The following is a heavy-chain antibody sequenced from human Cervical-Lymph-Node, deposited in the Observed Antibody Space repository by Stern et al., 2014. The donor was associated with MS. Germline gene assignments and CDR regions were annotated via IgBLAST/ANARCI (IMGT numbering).Heavy chain of an antibody. CDR3: ARDGPDSSGYYWFWDY. J-gene: IGHJ4*02. V-gene: IGHV3-33*01. Sequence: DQLVESGGGVVQPGRSLRLSCAASGFTFSSYGMHWVRQAPGKGLEWVAVIWYDGSNKYYAYSVKCRFTISRDNSKNTLYLQMNSLRAEDTAVYYCARDGPDSSGYYWFWDYWGQGTLVTVSS. CDR1: GFTFSSYG. CDR2: IWYDGSNK. D-gene: IGHD3-22*01.